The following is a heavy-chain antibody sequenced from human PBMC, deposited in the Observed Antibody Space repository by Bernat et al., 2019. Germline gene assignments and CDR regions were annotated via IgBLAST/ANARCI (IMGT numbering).Heavy chain of an antibody. Sequence: VQLVESGGGVVQPGRSLRLSCAASGFTFSSYGMHWVRQAPGKGLEWVSAISGSGGSTYYADSVKGRFTISRDNSKNTLYLQMNSLRAEDTAVYYCAKEPAVAGGCFDYWGQGTLVTVSS. D-gene: IGHD6-19*01. CDR1: GFTFSSYG. J-gene: IGHJ4*02. CDR2: ISGSGGST. CDR3: AKEPAVAGGCFDY. V-gene: IGHV3-23*04.